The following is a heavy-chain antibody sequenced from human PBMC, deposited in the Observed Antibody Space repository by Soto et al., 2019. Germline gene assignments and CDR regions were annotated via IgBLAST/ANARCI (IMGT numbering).Heavy chain of an antibody. V-gene: IGHV4-31*03. J-gene: IGHJ4*02. CDR2: IYYSGST. CDR1: GGSISSGGYY. CDR3: AREQGDAVFGVLIGLTVDY. D-gene: IGHD3-3*01. Sequence: QVQLQESGPGLVKPSQTLSLTCTVSGGSISSGGYYWSWIRQRPGKGLEWIGYIYYSGSTYYNPCLKSRVTISADTSKNQFSLNLSSVTAADTAMYYCAREQGDAVFGVLIGLTVDYWGQGTQVTVSS.